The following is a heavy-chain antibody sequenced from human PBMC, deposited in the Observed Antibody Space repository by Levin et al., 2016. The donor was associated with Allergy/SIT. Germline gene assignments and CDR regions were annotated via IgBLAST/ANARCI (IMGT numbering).Heavy chain of an antibody. Sequence: WVRQAPGQGLEWMGGIIPIFGTANYAQKFQGRVTITADESTSTAYMELSSLRSEDTAVYYCARSLTSTGDFDYWGQGTLVTVSS. V-gene: IGHV1-69*01. D-gene: IGHD3-10*01. CDR3: ARSLTSTGDFDY. J-gene: IGHJ4*02. CDR2: IIPIFGTA.